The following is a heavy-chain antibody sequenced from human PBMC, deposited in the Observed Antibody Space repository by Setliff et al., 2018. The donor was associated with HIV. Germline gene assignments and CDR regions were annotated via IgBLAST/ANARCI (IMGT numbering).Heavy chain of an antibody. CDR1: GASINSGYDY. V-gene: IGHV4-39*02. CDR2: IYNSAST. D-gene: IGHD3-3*01. J-gene: IGHJ4*02. CDR3: ARTSYNFWGGPDS. Sequence: ASETLSLTCTVSGASINSGYDYWVWIRQPPGKGLQWIGSIYNSASTYYSPSLKRRVIMSVDTSTNRFSLRLSSVSAADTAVYYCARTSYNFWGGPDSWGQGTLVTVSS.